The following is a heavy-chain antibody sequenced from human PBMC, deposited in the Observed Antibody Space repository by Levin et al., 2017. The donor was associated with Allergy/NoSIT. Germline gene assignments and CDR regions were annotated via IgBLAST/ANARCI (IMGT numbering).Heavy chain of an antibody. J-gene: IGHJ4*02. CDR1: GFTFSSYA. CDR2: ISGSGGST. Sequence: GESLKISCAASGFTFSSYAMSWVRQAPGKGLEWVSAISGSGGSTYYADSVKGRFTISRDNSKNTLYLQMNSLRAEDTAVYYCAKEFSSSWYPYDYWGQGTLVTVSS. D-gene: IGHD6-13*01. CDR3: AKEFSSSWYPYDY. V-gene: IGHV3-23*01.